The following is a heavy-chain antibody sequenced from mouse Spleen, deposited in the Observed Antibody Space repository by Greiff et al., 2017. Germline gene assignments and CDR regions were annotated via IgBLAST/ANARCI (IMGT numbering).Heavy chain of an antibody. CDR3: ARHGHYYGSTNWYFDV. V-gene: IGHV5-2*03. CDR2: INSDGGST. J-gene: IGHJ1*03. D-gene: IGHD1-1*01. Sequence: EVMLVESGGGLVQPGESLKLSCESNEYEFPSHDMSWVRKTPEKRLELVAAINSDGGSTYYPDTMERRFIISRDNTKKTLYLQMSSLRSEDTALYYCARHGHYYGSTNWYFDVWGTGTTVTVSS. CDR1: EYEFPSHD.